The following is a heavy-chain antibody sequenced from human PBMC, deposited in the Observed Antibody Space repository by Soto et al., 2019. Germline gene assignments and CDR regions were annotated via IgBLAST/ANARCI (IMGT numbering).Heavy chain of an antibody. CDR2: IYWDDDK. CDR1: GFSLTSNDVG. D-gene: IGHD6-6*01. Sequence: SCPTLVNPTQTLTLTCTFSGFSLTSNDVGXGWIRQPPGKALEWLALIYWDDDKRYSPSLKSRLTITKDTSKNQVVLRMTNMDPLDTATYNCAHSRYSRSPFDYWGQGTLVTVSS. V-gene: IGHV2-5*02. J-gene: IGHJ4*02. CDR3: AHSRYSRSPFDY.